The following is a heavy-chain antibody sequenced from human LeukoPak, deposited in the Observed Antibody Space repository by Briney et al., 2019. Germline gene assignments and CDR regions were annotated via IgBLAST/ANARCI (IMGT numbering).Heavy chain of an antibody. Sequence: PGRSLRLSCTASGFTFSGYGMHWVRQAPGKGLEWVAVISNDGNNKYYADSVKGRFTISRDNSKSTLYLQMNSLRAEGTAVHYCAKGLPGAGQRGYFDYWGQGTLVTVSS. V-gene: IGHV3-30*18. D-gene: IGHD3-10*01. J-gene: IGHJ4*02. CDR3: AKGLPGAGQRGYFDY. CDR1: GFTFSGYG. CDR2: ISNDGNNK.